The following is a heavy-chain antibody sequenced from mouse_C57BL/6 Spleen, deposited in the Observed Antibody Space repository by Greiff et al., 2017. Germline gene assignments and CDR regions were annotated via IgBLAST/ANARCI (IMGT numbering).Heavy chain of an antibody. Sequence: VQLQQPGAELVRPGTSVKLSCKASGYTFTSYWMHWVQQRPGKGLEWIGLIDPSDSYTNYNQTFQGTVTLTVDTSCSTAYMQLSSLTSEDSAVYYCARTPLYDYDGFDYWGQGTTLTVSS. V-gene: IGHV1-59*01. CDR2: IDPSDSYT. CDR3: ARTPLYDYDGFDY. CDR1: GYTFTSYW. J-gene: IGHJ2*01. D-gene: IGHD2-4*01.